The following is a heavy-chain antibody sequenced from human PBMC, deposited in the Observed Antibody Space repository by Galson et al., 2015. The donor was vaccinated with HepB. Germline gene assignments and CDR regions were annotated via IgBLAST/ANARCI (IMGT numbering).Heavy chain of an antibody. J-gene: IGHJ5*02. CDR1: GYTFTSYY. Sequence: SVKVSCKASGYTFTSYYMHWVRQAPGQGLEWMGIINPSGGSTSYAQKLQGRVNMTRDTSTSTVYMELSSLSSEDTAVYYCARDLSHDSSGYPNWFDPWGQGTLVTVSS. CDR2: INPSGGST. V-gene: IGHV1-46*04. D-gene: IGHD3-22*01. CDR3: ARDLSHDSSGYPNWFDP.